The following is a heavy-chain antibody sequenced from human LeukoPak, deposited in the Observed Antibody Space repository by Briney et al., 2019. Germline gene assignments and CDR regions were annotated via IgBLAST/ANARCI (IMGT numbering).Heavy chain of an antibody. CDR1: GGTFSSYA. Sequence: SVKVSCKASGGTFSSYAISWVRQAPGQGLEWMGRIIPILGIANYAQKFQGRVTITADKSTSTAYMELSSLRSEDTAVYYCARDLKRDGYDGDYWGQGTLVTVSS. V-gene: IGHV1-69*04. J-gene: IGHJ4*02. CDR3: ARDLKRDGYDGDY. CDR2: IIPILGIA. D-gene: IGHD5-24*01.